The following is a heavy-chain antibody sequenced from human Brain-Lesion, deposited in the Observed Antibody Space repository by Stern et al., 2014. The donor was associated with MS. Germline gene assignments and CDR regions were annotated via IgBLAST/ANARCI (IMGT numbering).Heavy chain of an antibody. CDR3: AHRRPHYASWDNGDFDY. CDR1: GFSLRTDGVG. D-gene: IGHD3-3*01. Sequence: QITLKESGPALVTPTQTLTLTCTFSGFSLRTDGVGVGWVRQPPGQALEXLAVLYWDNDKRYSPSLRSRLTITKDTSRNQVVLTMTNMDPVDTATYYCAHRRPHYASWDNGDFDYWGQGALVTVSS. V-gene: IGHV2-5*02. CDR2: LYWDNDK. J-gene: IGHJ4*02.